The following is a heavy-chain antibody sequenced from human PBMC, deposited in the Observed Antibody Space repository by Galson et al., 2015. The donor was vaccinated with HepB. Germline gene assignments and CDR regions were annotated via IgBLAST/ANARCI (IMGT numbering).Heavy chain of an antibody. CDR1: GFTFSSYA. CDR3: VKQEMATIRGPFDY. V-gene: IGHV3-64D*06. J-gene: IGHJ4*02. CDR2: ISSNGGST. Sequence: SLRLSCAASGFTFSSYAMHWVRQAPGKGLEYVSAISSNGGSTYYADSVKGRFTISRDNSKNTLYLQMSSLRAEDTAVYYCVKQEMATIRGPFDYWGQGTLVTVSS. D-gene: IGHD5-24*01.